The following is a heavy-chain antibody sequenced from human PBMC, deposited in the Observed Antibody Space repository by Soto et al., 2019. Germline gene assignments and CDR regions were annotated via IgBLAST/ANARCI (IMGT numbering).Heavy chain of an antibody. V-gene: IGHV1-18*04. D-gene: IGHD2-21*01. J-gene: IGHJ4*02. CDR3: ARDFYPVAYFFDY. CDR2: VSGYNDKT. CDR1: GYTFTNHG. Sequence: QVQLVQSGAEVKKPGASVKVSCKASGYTFTNHGISWVRQAPGQGLEWMGWVSGYNDKTKSAQKFQGRVTMTTDTTTSTAYMELRSIRSDDTAVYYCARDFYPVAYFFDYWGQGTLVTVSS.